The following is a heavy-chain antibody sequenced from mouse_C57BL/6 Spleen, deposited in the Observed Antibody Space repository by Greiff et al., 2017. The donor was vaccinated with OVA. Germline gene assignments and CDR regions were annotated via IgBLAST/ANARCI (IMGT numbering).Heavy chain of an antibody. Sequence: QVQLQQPGAELVRPGSSVKLSCKASGYTFTSYWMHWVKQRPIQGLEWIGNIDPSDSETHYNQKFKDKATLTGDKSSSTAYMQLSSLTSEDSAVYYCARSGSSQFAYWGQGTLVTVSA. V-gene: IGHV1-52*01. CDR3: ARSGSSQFAY. D-gene: IGHD1-1*01. CDR1: GYTFTSYW. CDR2: IDPSDSET. J-gene: IGHJ3*01.